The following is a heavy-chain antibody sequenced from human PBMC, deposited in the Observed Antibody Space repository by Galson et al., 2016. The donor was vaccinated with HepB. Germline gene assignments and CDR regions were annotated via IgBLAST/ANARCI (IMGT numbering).Heavy chain of an antibody. CDR2: IASNSSST. CDR1: GMYFSVYA. CDR3: ARDYYGSLDR. J-gene: IGHJ5*02. Sequence: SLRLSCAASGMYFSVYAMQWVRQAPGKGLVFVSRIASNSSSTLYADSVKGRFTISRDNAKSTLYLQMNSLRVEDSAVYYCARDYYGSLDRWGQGTLVTVS. V-gene: IGHV3-74*01. D-gene: IGHD3-10*01.